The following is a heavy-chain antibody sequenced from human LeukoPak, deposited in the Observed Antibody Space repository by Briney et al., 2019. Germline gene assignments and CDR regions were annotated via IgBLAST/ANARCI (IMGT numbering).Heavy chain of an antibody. Sequence: PSETLSLTCTVSGGSITSASHYWAWIRQPPGEGLEWIGSIHYSGSTYYSPSLKSRLTISGDTSKSQLSLKLTFVTAADTAVYYCTRHHDYGDKIDYWCQGTLVTVSA. CDR3: TRHHDYGDKIDY. CDR1: GGSITSASHY. J-gene: IGHJ4*02. CDR2: IHYSGST. V-gene: IGHV4-39*01. D-gene: IGHD4-23*01.